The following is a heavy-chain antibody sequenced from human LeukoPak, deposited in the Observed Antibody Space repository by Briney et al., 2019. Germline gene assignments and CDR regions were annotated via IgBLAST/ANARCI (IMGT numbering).Heavy chain of an antibody. J-gene: IGHJ1*01. CDR3: AREGGGSNRCLD. Sequence: PSETLSLTCTVSGGSISGYFWSWIRQPAGKGLEWIGRIYATGTTNYNPSLKSRVTMSVDTSKNQFSLNLTSVTAADTAVYYCAREGGGSNRCLDWGQGTLDTVSS. CDR2: IYATGTT. D-gene: IGHD3-16*02. CDR1: GGSISGYF. V-gene: IGHV4-4*07.